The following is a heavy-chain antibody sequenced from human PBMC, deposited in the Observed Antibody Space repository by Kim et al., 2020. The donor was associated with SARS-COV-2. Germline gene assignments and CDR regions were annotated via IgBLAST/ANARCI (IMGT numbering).Heavy chain of an antibody. CDR1: GFTFSSSA. D-gene: IGHD5-12*01. J-gene: IGHJ4*02. CDR3: ARSERWLQLRGFDY. Sequence: GGSLRLSCAASGFTFSSSAMHWVRQAPGKGLEWVAVISYDGSNKYYADSVKGRFTISRDNSKNTLYLQMNSLKAEDTAMYYCARSERWLQLRGFDYWGQGTLVTVSS. CDR2: ISYDGSNK. V-gene: IGHV3-30-3*01.